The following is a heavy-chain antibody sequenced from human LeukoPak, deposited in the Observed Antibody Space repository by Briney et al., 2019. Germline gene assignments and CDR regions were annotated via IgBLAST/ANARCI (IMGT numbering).Heavy chain of an antibody. J-gene: IGHJ4*02. D-gene: IGHD6-19*01. CDR1: GXPFSTYA. CDR3: VKSIAVAGAVDY. V-gene: IGHV3-64D*06. CDR2: ISSSGGNT. Sequence: GGSLRLSCLASGXPFSTYAMHWVRQAPGKGLEYVSAISSSGGNTYYADSVKGRFTISRDNSRNTLYLQMSSLRVEDTALYYCVKSIAVAGAVDYWGQGTLVTVSS.